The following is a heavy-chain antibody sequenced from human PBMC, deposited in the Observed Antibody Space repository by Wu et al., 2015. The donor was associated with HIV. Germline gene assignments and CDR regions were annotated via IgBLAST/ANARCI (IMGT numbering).Heavy chain of an antibody. D-gene: IGHD5-24*01. J-gene: IGHJ4*02. CDR1: GYTFTGYY. CDR2: INPSTGGT. V-gene: IGHV1-2*02. CDR3: ARGRSVATTKYYFDY. Sequence: QVQLVQSGAEVKKPGASVKVSCKASGYTFTGYYIHWVRQAPGQGLEWMGWINPSTGGTKYTQRFQGRVTMTRTMSVSTANMELSSLISDDTAVYYCARGRSVATTKYYFDYWGQGTLVTVSS.